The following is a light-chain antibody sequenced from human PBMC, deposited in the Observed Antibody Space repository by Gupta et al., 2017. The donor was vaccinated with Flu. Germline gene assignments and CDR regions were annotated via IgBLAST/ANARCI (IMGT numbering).Light chain of an antibody. V-gene: IGKV3-15*01. CDR1: QSISRN. CDR3: QQYNKWPQT. Sequence: PATLSVSPGERATLSCRASQSISRNLAWYQQKPGQAPRLLIFGASTRATGIPARFSGSGSGTEFTLTISSLQSEDFAIYYCQQYNKWPQTFGQGTKLEIK. CDR2: GAS. J-gene: IGKJ2*01.